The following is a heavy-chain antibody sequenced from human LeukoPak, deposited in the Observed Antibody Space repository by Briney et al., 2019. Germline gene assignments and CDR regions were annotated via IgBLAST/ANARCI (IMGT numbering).Heavy chain of an antibody. CDR3: ATKQWLAPPPDS. J-gene: IGHJ4*02. CDR1: GFTFSKYW. Sequence: GGCLRLSSAASGFTFSKYWMLWVRQAPGKGLESVSRINSDGTVTTYADSVKGRFTVSRDNADNKMFLQMNSVRDEDTAVYYCATKQWLAPPPDSWGQGTPVTVSS. D-gene: IGHD6-19*01. V-gene: IGHV3-74*01. CDR2: INSDGTVT.